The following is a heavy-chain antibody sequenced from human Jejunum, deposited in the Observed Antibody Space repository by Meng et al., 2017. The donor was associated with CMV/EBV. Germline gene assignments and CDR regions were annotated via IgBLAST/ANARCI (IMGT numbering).Heavy chain of an antibody. D-gene: IGHD5-12*01. V-gene: IGHV3-23*01. CDR1: FTFRNYA. CDR3: ARDPGWLRPPGHFDC. CDR2: ISGGGGST. Sequence: FTFRNYAMSWVRQAPGKGLEWVSAISGGGGSTYYPDSVKGRFTISRDNSKNTLYLQMNTLKAEDTAVYYCARDPGWLRPPGHFDCWGRGTLVTVSS. J-gene: IGHJ4*02.